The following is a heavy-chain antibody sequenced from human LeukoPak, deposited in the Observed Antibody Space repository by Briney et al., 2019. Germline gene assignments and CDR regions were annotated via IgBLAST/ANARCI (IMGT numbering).Heavy chain of an antibody. V-gene: IGHV3-48*03. CDR3: ARMTTVGWFDP. Sequence: GGSLRLSXAASGFTFSSYEMNWVRQTPGKGLEWLSYISSSGSTIYYADSVKGRFTISRDNAKNSLYLQMNSLRAEDTAVYYCARMTTVGWFDPWGQGTLVTVSS. J-gene: IGHJ5*02. CDR1: GFTFSSYE. CDR2: ISSSGSTI. D-gene: IGHD4-11*01.